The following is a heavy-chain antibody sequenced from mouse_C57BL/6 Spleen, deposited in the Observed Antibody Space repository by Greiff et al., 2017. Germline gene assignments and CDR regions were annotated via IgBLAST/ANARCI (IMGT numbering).Heavy chain of an antibody. Sequence: QVQLQQPGAELVMPGASVKLSCKASGYTFTSYWMHWVKQRPGQGLEWIGEIDPSDSYTNYNQKFKGKSTWTVDKSSSTAYMQLSSLTSEDSAVYYCARARGYGNFYFDYWGQGTTLTVSS. J-gene: IGHJ2*01. V-gene: IGHV1-69*01. CDR1: GYTFTSYW. CDR2: IDPSDSYT. CDR3: ARARGYGNFYFDY. D-gene: IGHD2-1*01.